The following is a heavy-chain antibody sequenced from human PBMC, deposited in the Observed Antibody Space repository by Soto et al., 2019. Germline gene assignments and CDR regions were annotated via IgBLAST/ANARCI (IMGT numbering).Heavy chain of an antibody. D-gene: IGHD6-13*01. CDR2: INHRGSA. CDR1: GASLSSTYC. CDR3: ARYNAASGTYYFDF. Sequence: SENLSPTSAVSGASLSSTYCLIRVRQPPGKGPEWIGEINHRGSANYNPSLKSRVTISVDISKSQFSLRLTSVTAADTAVYYCARYNAASGTYYFDFWGQGALVTVS. J-gene: IGHJ4*02. V-gene: IGHV4-4*02.